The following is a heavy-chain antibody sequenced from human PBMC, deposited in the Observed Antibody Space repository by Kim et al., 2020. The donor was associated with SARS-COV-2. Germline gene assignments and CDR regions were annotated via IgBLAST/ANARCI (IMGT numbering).Heavy chain of an antibody. CDR3: ARQVGSSSVSPLEY. Sequence: GESLKISCKGSGSNFATSWIAWVRQMPGKGLECMGIIYPGDSDTSYSPSFQGQVTISVDKSISTAYLQWTHLKASDTAMYYCARQVGSSSVSPLEYCGQG. V-gene: IGHV5-51*01. D-gene: IGHD6-19*01. CDR1: GSNFATSW. CDR2: IYPGDSDT. J-gene: IGHJ4*02.